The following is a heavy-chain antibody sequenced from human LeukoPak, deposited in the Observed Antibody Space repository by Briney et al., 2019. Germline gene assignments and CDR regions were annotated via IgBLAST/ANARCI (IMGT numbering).Heavy chain of an antibody. CDR3: ARDRCSSTSCFFDY. D-gene: IGHD2-2*01. Sequence: PGGSLRLSCAASGFTFSYYKMSWVRQAPGKGLEWVANINQDGSEKYYVDSVKGRFTISRDNAKNSLYLQMHSLRVEDTALYYCARDRCSSTSCFFDYWGQGTLVTASS. CDR1: GFTFSYYK. CDR2: INQDGSEK. J-gene: IGHJ4*03. V-gene: IGHV3-7*01.